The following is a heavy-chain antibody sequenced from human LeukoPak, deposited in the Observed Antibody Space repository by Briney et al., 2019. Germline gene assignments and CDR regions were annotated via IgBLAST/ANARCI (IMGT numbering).Heavy chain of an antibody. J-gene: IGHJ4*02. Sequence: SETLSLTCTVSGGSISSGGYYWSWIRQHPGKGLEWIGYIYYSGSTYYNPSLKGRVTISVDTSKNQFSLKLSSVTAADTAVYYCAAEGIAAAVGYWGQGTLVTVSS. CDR1: GGSISSGGYY. CDR3: AAEGIAAAVGY. CDR2: IYYSGST. D-gene: IGHD6-13*01. V-gene: IGHV4-31*03.